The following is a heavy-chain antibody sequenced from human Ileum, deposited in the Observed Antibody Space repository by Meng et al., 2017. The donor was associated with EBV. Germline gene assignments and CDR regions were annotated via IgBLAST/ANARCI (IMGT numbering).Heavy chain of an antibody. V-gene: IGHV4-28*07. CDR3: ARNVPGTSAYYD. CDR2: IYYSRST. Sequence: VQVQDSGPGLVKPSDTLSRTCAVFCDSISNTNWWGWIRPPPGKGLEWIRYIYYSRSTSYNPSLKSRVTTSVDTSKNQFSLNLTSVTAVDTAVYYCARNVPGTSAYYDWGQGTLVTVSS. CDR1: CDSISNTNW. J-gene: IGHJ4*02. D-gene: IGHD3-22*01.